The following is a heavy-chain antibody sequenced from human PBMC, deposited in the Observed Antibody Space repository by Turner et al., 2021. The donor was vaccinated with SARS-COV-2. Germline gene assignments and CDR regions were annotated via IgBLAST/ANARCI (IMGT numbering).Heavy chain of an antibody. D-gene: IGHD3-10*01. CDR1: GFPFSSYS. CDR3: TRSRDYYGSGTYYNYDY. J-gene: IGHJ4*02. V-gene: IGHV3-21*02. Sequence: VQLVESGGGLVKPGGSLRLSCAASGFPFSSYSMNWVRQEPEKGLEWVASINSGSSYIYYADSLKGRVTISRDNTKRSLFLQMNSLRVEDTAVYYCTRSRDYYGSGTYYNYDYWGQGTLVTVSS. CDR2: INSGSSYI.